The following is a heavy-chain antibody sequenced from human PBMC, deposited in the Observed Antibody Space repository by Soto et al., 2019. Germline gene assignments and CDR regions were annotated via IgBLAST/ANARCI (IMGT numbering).Heavy chain of an antibody. CDR1: GYTFSNYY. CDR2: INPNGGST. D-gene: IGHD3-3*01. Sequence: GASVKVSCKASGYTFSNYYIHWVRQAPGQGLEWMGIINPNGGSTTYAQKFQGRVTITRDTSASTGYMELSSLRSEDTAVYYRARLWSDYYGMDVWGQGTTVTVSS. V-gene: IGHV1-46*01. J-gene: IGHJ6*02. CDR3: ARLWSDYYGMDV.